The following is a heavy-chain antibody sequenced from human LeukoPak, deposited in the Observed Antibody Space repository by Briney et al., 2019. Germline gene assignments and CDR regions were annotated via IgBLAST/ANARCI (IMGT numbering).Heavy chain of an antibody. V-gene: IGHV3-13*04. D-gene: IGHD1-26*01. CDR1: GFTFSNYD. J-gene: IGHJ4*02. CDR3: ARGSGSHFDY. Sequence: GGSLSLSCAASGFTFSNYDMFWVCQTTGKGLEWVSTIGAADDTYYPGSVRCRFTISRESAKVSLYLQMNSLRAGDTAVYYCARGSGSHFDYWGQGTLVTVSS. CDR2: IGAADDT.